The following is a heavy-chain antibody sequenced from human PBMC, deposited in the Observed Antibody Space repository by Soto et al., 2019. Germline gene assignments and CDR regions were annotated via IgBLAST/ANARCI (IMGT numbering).Heavy chain of an antibody. CDR3: ARDIGYGDSTFDP. CDR1: GGSISSYY. V-gene: IGHV4-59*01. J-gene: IGHJ5*02. D-gene: IGHD4-17*01. Sequence: PSETLSLTCTVSGGSISSYYWSWIRQPPGKGLEWIGYIYYRGYTNYNPSLKSRVTISVDTSKNQFSLKLSSVTAADTAVYYCARDIGYGDSTFDPWGQGTLVT. CDR2: IYYRGYT.